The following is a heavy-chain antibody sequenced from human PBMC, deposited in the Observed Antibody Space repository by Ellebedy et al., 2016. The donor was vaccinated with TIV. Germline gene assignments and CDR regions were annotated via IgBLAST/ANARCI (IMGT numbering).Heavy chain of an antibody. CDR2: ISSSSSYI. CDR3: ARDRSYYGFNFDY. V-gene: IGHV3-21*01. CDR1: GFTFSSYS. Sequence: GESLKISXAASGFTFSSYSMNWVRQAPGKGLEWVSSISSSSSYIYYADSVKGRFTISRDNAKNSLYLQMNSLRAEDTAVYYCARDRSYYGFNFDYWGQGTLVTVSS. J-gene: IGHJ4*02. D-gene: IGHD3-10*01.